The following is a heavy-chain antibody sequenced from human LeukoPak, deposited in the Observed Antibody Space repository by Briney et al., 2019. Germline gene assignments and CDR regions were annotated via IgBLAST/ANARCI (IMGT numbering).Heavy chain of an antibody. J-gene: IGHJ6*02. V-gene: IGHV3-30*18. CDR2: ISYDGSNK. D-gene: IGHD3-9*01. Sequence: HPGGSLRLSCAASGFTFSSYGMHWVRQAPGKGLEWVAVISYDGSNKYYADSVKGRFTISRDNSKNTLYPQMNSLRAEDTAVYYCAKPSYYDILTIYYYGMDVWGQGTTVTVSS. CDR1: GFTFSSYG. CDR3: AKPSYYDILTIYYYGMDV.